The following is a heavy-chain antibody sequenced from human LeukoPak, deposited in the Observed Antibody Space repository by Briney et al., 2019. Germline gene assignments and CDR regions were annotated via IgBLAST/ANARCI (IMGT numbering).Heavy chain of an antibody. D-gene: IGHD6-25*01. Sequence: PGRSLRLSCAASGLTVSSNYMSWVSQAPGKGMEWVSVIYSGGSTYYADSVKGRFTISRHNSKNTLYLQMNSLRAEDTAVYYCAREDSSGYFDYWGQGTLVTVSS. CDR2: IYSGGST. CDR3: AREDSSGYFDY. V-gene: IGHV3-53*04. CDR1: GLTVSSNY. J-gene: IGHJ4*02.